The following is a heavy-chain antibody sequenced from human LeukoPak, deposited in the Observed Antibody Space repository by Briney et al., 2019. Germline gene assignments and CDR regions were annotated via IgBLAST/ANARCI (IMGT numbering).Heavy chain of an antibody. Sequence: GGSLRLSCAASGFTLSYWMSWVRQAPGKGLEWVANIKYDGSEKDYVDSVKGRFTISRDNAKNSLYLQMNSLRAEDTAVYYCARDIAASGLFFDYWGQGTLVTVSS. J-gene: IGHJ4*02. CDR2: IKYDGSEK. CDR3: ARDIAASGLFFDY. D-gene: IGHD6-13*01. CDR1: GFTLSYW. V-gene: IGHV3-7*01.